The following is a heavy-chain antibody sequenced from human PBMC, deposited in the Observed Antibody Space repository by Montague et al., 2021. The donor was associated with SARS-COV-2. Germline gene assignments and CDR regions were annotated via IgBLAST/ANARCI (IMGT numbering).Heavy chain of an antibody. CDR1: GVAINKFH. CDR3: ARDMSSGDGMDV. D-gene: IGHD3-22*01. CDR2: MYDRGST. J-gene: IGHJ6*02. V-gene: IGHV4-4*07. Sequence: SETLSLTYTVSGVAINKFHWSWIRQPAGKGLEWIGRMYDRGSTDYSPSLKSRVTMSVDTSKNRLSLRLKSVTAADTAVYYCARDMSSGDGMDVWGQGTTVTVS.